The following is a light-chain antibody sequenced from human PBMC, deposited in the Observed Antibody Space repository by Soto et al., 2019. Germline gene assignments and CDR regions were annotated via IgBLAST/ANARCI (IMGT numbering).Light chain of an antibody. CDR2: DXS. CDR3: CSYAGSYTLV. Sequence: QSALTQPRSVSGSPGQSVTISCTGTSSDVGGYNYVSWYQQHPGKAXKLXIYDXSXXPXGXPXXFXGXXXXXXXXXXISGXQAEDEADYYCCSYAGSYTLVFGGGTQLTVL. V-gene: IGLV2-11*01. J-gene: IGLJ2*01. CDR1: SSDVGGYNY.